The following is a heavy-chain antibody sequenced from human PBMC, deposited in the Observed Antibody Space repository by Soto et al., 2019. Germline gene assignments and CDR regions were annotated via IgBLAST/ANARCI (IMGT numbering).Heavy chain of an antibody. CDR2: VDYTGSYT. CDR3: AKRAGGLSECDY. D-gene: IGHD5-12*01. V-gene: IGHV3-23*01. J-gene: IGHJ4*02. Sequence: EVQLLESGGGLVQPGGSLRLSCAASGFTFSGFAMNWVRQPPGKGLECVSSVDYTGSYTFYASSVKGRFTISRDNSKNMVYLEPNSLRAEDTAGYYCAKRAGGLSECDYWGQGTRVIVSS. CDR1: GFTFSGFA.